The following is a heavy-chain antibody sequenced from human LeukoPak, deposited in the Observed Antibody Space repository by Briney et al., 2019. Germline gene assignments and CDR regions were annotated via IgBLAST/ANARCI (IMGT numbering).Heavy chain of an antibody. CDR3: ARATGTWGHDGFDI. CDR1: GYNFMSHG. V-gene: IGHV1-18*01. CDR2: ISGDSSNT. J-gene: IGHJ3*02. Sequence: ASVKVSCKAYGYNFMSHGISWVRQAPGQGLEWMGWISGDSSNTNYAQRLQGRVTITTDTSTTTAYMELGSLRSDDTAVYYCARATGTWGHDGFDIWGQGTMVTVSS. D-gene: IGHD3-16*01.